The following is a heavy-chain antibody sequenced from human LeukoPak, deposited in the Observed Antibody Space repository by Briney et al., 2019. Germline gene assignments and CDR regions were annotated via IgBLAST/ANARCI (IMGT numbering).Heavy chain of an antibody. D-gene: IGHD3-22*01. Sequence: GGSLRLSCAASGFTFRVYAMAWVRQVPGKGLEWVSGISGSGSSTYSADSVKGRFTISRDNSNNTLYLQMNSLRAEDTALYYCAKAKITLIVVANPNSGALDIWGQGTMVTVSS. CDR1: GFTFRVYA. J-gene: IGHJ3*02. CDR2: ISGSGSST. CDR3: AKAKITLIVVANPNSGALDI. V-gene: IGHV3-23*01.